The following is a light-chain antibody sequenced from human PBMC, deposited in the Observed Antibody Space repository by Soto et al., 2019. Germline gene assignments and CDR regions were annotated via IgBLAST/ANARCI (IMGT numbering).Light chain of an antibody. J-gene: IGLJ3*02. V-gene: IGLV2-14*03. Sequence: QSVLTQPASVSGSPGQSITISCTGTSSNVGNGNFVSWYQQHPGKAPKLMISDVTHRPSGISDRFSGSKSGNTASLRISGLQAEDEDYYYCSSYVPTTSVVLFGGGTKVTVL. CDR1: SSNVGNGNF. CDR2: DVT. CDR3: SSYVPTTSVVL.